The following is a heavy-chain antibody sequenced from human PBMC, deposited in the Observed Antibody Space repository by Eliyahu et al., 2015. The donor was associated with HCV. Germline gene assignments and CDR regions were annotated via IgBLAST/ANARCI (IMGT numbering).Heavy chain of an antibody. V-gene: IGHV4-59*01. CDR2: IHYSGST. CDR1: GXPITTXY. CDR3: ASGGGGIAVAGTGGWFDP. Sequence: QVQLQESGPGLVKPSETLSXTCTVXGXPITTXYWSWIRQPPGKGLEXVGYIHYSGSTNYNPSLKSRVTISLDPSKNQFSLNLTSVTAADTAVYYCASGGGGIAVAGTGGWFDPWGQGTLVTVSS. J-gene: IGHJ5*02. D-gene: IGHD6-19*01.